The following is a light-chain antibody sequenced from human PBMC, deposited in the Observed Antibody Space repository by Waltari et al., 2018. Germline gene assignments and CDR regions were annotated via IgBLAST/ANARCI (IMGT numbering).Light chain of an antibody. CDR3: SSYTSSSTLV. CDR2: EVN. CDR1: SSDVGGYNY. J-gene: IGLJ1*01. Sequence: QSALTQPASVSGSPGQSITIPCTGTSSDVGGYNYVSWYQQHPGTAPKLIIYEVNSRPSGVSDRFSGSKSDNTASLTISGLQAEDEAEYYCSSYTSSSTLVFGFGTKVTVL. V-gene: IGLV2-14*01.